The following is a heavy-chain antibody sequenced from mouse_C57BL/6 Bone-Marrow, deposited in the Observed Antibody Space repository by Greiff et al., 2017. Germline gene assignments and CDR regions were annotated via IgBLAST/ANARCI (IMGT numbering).Heavy chain of an antibody. V-gene: IGHV1-55*01. CDR1: GYTFTSYW. J-gene: IGHJ4*01. CDR3: ARSKVTTDYYAMDY. D-gene: IGHD2-2*01. Sequence: QVQLQQSGAELVKPGASVKMSCKASGYTFTSYWITWVKQRPGQGLEWIGDIYPGSGSTNYNEKFKSKATLTVDTSSSTAYMQLSSLTSEDSAVYYCARSKVTTDYYAMDYWGQGTSVTVSS. CDR2: IYPGSGST.